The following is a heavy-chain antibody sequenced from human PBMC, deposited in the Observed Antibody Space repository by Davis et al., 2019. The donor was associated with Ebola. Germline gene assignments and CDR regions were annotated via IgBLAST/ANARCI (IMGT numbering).Heavy chain of an antibody. Sequence: GGSLRLSCTGSGFPFSDYAMSWVRQAPGKGLEWVSDHSVTGLTHYADPVKGRFTISRDISKNTVYLQMNSLRAEDTAIYYCAKDIQGGSSYLDYWGQGTQVTVSS. CDR2: HSVTGLT. CDR3: AKDIQGGSSYLDY. J-gene: IGHJ4*02. D-gene: IGHD3-16*01. CDR1: GFPFSDYA. V-gene: IGHV3-23*01.